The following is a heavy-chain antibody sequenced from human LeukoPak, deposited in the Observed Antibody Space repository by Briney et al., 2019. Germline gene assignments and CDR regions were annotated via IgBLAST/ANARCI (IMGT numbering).Heavy chain of an antibody. V-gene: IGHV3-23*01. D-gene: IGHD3-9*01. CDR3: AKSAQDYDILTGPGTYYFDY. CDR2: ISGSGGST. J-gene: IGHJ4*02. Sequence: GGSLRLSCAASGFTFSSYAMSWVRQAPGKGLEWVSAISGSGGSTYYADSVKGRFTISRDNSKNTLYLQMTSLRAEDTAVYYCAKSAQDYDILTGPGTYYFDYWGQGTLVTVSS. CDR1: GFTFSSYA.